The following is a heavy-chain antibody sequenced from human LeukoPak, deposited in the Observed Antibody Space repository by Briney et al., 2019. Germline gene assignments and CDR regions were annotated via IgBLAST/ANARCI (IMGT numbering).Heavy chain of an antibody. CDR1: GYTFSGYY. CDR3: ARTYEKMATMGAFHY. D-gene: IGHD5-24*01. CDR2: INPKNGGT. J-gene: IGHJ4*02. Sequence: ATVKVSCKASGYTFSGYYMQWVRHPPGQGPECMVWINPKNGGTNYAQKFQGRVTLTRDTSISTAYMELRGLRSDDTAVYYCARTYEKMATMGAFHYWGQGTLVTVSS. V-gene: IGHV1-2*02.